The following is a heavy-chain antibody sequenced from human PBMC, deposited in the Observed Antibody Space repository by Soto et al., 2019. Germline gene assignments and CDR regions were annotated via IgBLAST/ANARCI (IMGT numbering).Heavy chain of an antibody. V-gene: IGHV6-1*01. CDR2: TYYRSNWRH. J-gene: IGHJ4*02. Sequence: PSQTLSLTCAISGDSFSSNTAAWNWIRSSPSRGLEWLGRTYYRSNWRHDYAVSVKSRITVNPDTSKNHFSLQPNSVTPDDTAVYYCARGVAGTGFDLWGQGTLVTVSS. CDR1: GDSFSSNTAA. CDR3: ARGVAGTGFDL. D-gene: IGHD6-19*01.